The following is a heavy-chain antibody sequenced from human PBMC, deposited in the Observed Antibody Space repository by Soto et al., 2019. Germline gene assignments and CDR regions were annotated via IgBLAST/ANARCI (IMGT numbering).Heavy chain of an antibody. CDR1: GGSISSSSYY. CDR3: ASYCGGDCYSGDYFDY. J-gene: IGHJ4*02. D-gene: IGHD2-21*02. Sequence: TLSLTCTVSGGSISSSSYYWGWIRQPPGKGLEWIGSIYYSGSTYYNPSLKSRVTISVDTSKNQFSLKLSYVTAADTAVYYCASYCGGDCYSGDYFDYWGQGTLVTVSS. CDR2: IYYSGST. V-gene: IGHV4-39*01.